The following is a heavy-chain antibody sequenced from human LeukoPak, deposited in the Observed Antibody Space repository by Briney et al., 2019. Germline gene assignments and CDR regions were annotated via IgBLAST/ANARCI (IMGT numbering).Heavy chain of an antibody. V-gene: IGHV3-9*03. Sequence: GRSLRLSCAASGFTFDDYAMHWVRQAPGKGLEWVSGISWNSGRIDYADSVKGRFTISRDNAKKPLYLQMNSLRAEDMALYYCAKSSPGYSSGWLQHWGQGTLVTVSS. D-gene: IGHD6-19*01. CDR2: ISWNSGRI. J-gene: IGHJ1*01. CDR3: AKSSPGYSSGWLQH. CDR1: GFTFDDYA.